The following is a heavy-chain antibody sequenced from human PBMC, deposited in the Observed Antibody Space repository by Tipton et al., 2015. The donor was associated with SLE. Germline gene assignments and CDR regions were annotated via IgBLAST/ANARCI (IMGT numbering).Heavy chain of an antibody. CDR3: ARCLGDYYCYMDV. V-gene: IGHV3-43*01. CDR2: ISWDGGST. Sequence: GSLRLSCAASGFTFDDYTMHWVRQAPGKGLEWVSLISWDGGSTYYADSVKGRFTISRDNAKNSLYLQMNSLRPEDTALYYCARCLGDYYCYMDVWGKGTTVTVSS. CDR1: GFTFDDYT. J-gene: IGHJ6*03. D-gene: IGHD4/OR15-4a*01.